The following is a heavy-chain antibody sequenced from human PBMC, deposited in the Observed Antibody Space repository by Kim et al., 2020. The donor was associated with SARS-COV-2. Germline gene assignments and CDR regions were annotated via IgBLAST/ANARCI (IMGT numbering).Heavy chain of an antibody. CDR1: GFSLSSYE. Sequence: GGSLRLSCAASGFSLSSYEIHWVRQAPGKGLEWVALISSDGSQKYYADSVRGRFTISRPFLQMDSLRPEDTAVYYCARAGMDLYTTRRHGLDVWGQGTTVTVS. J-gene: IGHJ6*02. CDR3: ARAGMDLYTTRRHGLDV. CDR2: ISSDGSQK. D-gene: IGHD2-2*02. V-gene: IGHV3-30*04.